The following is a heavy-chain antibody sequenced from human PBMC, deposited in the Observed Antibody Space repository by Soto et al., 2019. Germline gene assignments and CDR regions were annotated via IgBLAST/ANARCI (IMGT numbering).Heavy chain of an antibody. J-gene: IGHJ4*02. CDR2: IYFNGNT. CDR1: ADSFSKYY. V-gene: IGHV4-59*01. Sequence: PSETLSLTCTVSADSFSKYYWTWIRQPPGGGLEWIGYIYFNGNTNYNPSLKGRVTISRDTSKKQFSLNLSSVTAADTAVYYCASVTFEGGVLANWCKGTLVT. CDR3: ASVTFEGGVLAN. D-gene: IGHD3-16*01.